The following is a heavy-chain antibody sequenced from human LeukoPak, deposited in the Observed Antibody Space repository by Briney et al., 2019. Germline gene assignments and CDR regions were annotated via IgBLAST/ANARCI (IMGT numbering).Heavy chain of an antibody. CDR1: GFTFSSYG. Sequence: GGSLRLSCAASGFTFSSYGMHLVPQAPGKGLEWVSFIRYDGSYKFYADSVKGRFTISRDNSKNTVYLQMNSLRAEDAAVYYCAKYGNAFDIWGQGTMVTVSS. CDR3: AKYGNAFDI. V-gene: IGHV3-30*02. J-gene: IGHJ3*02. CDR2: IRYDGSYK. D-gene: IGHD4-17*01.